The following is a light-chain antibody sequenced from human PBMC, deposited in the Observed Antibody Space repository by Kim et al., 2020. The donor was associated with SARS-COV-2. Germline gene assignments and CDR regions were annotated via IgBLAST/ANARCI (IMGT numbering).Light chain of an antibody. Sequence: QLVLTQSPSASASLGASVKLTCTLSSGHSSYAIAWHQQQPEKGPRFLMKLDSDGSHNKGDGIPDRFSGSSSGAERHLTISSLQSEDEADYYCQTWDTGVRLFGGGTQLTVL. CDR3: QTWDTGVRL. CDR2: LDSDGSH. V-gene: IGLV4-69*01. J-gene: IGLJ3*02. CDR1: SGHSSYA.